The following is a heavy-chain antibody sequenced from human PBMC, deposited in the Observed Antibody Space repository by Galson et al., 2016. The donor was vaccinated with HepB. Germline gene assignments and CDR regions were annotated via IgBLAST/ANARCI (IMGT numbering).Heavy chain of an antibody. Sequence: SLRLSCAASGFTFSSYGMHWVRQAPGKGLEWMAVIWFDGSNKYYTDSVKGRFTVSRDNSRNTVYLQMSGLRDEDTAVYYCARPRGGNNLVWYFDLWGRGTLVTVSS. CDR2: IWFDGSNK. V-gene: IGHV3-33*01. CDR1: GFTFSSYG. J-gene: IGHJ2*01. CDR3: ARPRGGNNLVWYFDL. D-gene: IGHD5-24*01.